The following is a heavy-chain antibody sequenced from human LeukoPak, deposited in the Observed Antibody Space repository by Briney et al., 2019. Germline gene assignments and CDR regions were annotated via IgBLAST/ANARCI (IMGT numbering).Heavy chain of an antibody. Sequence: ASVKVSCKASGYTFTSYAMHWVRQAPGQRLEWMGWINAGNGNTKYSQKFQGRVTITRDTSASTAYMELSSLRSEDTAVYYCARSTRFLVTHFDYWGQGTLVTVSS. J-gene: IGHJ4*02. D-gene: IGHD3-10*02. CDR3: ARSTRFLVTHFDY. CDR1: GYTFTSYA. CDR2: INAGNGNT. V-gene: IGHV1-3*01.